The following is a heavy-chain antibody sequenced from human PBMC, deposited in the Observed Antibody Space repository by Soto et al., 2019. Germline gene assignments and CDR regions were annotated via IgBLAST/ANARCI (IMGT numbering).Heavy chain of an antibody. CDR2: TSNDGINT. J-gene: IGHJ6*02. Sequence: QVQLVESGGGVVQPGRSLRLSCAASGFTLSKFVMHWVRQAPGKGLDWLAVTSNDGINTYYAASVKGRFTISRDNSMNMVYLQMNSPRDEDTALYYCARGNLDVWGQGTTVIVSS. V-gene: IGHV3-30*01. CDR1: GFTLSKFV. D-gene: IGHD1-1*01. CDR3: ARGNLDV.